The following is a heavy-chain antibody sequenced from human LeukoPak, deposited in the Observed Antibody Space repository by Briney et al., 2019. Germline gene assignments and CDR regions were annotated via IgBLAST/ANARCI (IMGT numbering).Heavy chain of an antibody. CDR3: ARGASSGFDI. CDR1: GFTFSTYD. J-gene: IGHJ3*02. D-gene: IGHD6-25*01. CDR2: IGTSGDT. V-gene: IGHV3-13*01. Sequence: GGSLRLSCAASGFTFSTYDFHWVRQVTGKGLEWVSGIGTSGDTYYAVSVKGRFTTSRENGKNSLYLQMNSLKAGDTALYYCARGASSGFDIWGQGTMVTVSS.